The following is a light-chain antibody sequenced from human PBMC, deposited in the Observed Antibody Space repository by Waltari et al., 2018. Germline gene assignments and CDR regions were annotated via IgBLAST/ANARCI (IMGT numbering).Light chain of an antibody. J-gene: IGLJ3*02. Sequence: QAVVTQEPSLTVSPGGTVTLTCGSSTGAVTSGHYPHWFQQKPGQAPRTLIYDTSNKHSWTPARFSVSLLGGKAALTLSGAQPEDEAEYYCLLSYNGARHWVFGGGTKLTVL. CDR2: DTS. V-gene: IGLV7-46*01. CDR3: LLSYNGARHWV. CDR1: TGAVTSGHY.